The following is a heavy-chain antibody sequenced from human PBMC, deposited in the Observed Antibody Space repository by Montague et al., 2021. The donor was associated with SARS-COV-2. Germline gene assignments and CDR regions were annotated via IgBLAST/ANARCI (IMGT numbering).Heavy chain of an antibody. CDR3: ARAIVDVTMMVVVMTGVEHYFDF. CDR2: INHSGST. D-gene: IGHD3-22*01. Sequence: SETLSLTCAVYGGSFSGYYWSWIRQPPGKGLVWIGDINHSGSTNYNPSLKSRVSISVDTSKNQFSLKLSSVTAADTAVYYCARAIVDVTMMVVVMTGVEHYFDFWGQGTLVTVSS. J-gene: IGHJ4*02. CDR1: GGSFSGYY. V-gene: IGHV4-34*01.